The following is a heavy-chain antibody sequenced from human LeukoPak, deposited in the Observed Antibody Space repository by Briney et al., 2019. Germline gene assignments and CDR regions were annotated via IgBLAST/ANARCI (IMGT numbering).Heavy chain of an antibody. V-gene: IGHV3-15*01. Sequence: PGGSLRLSCAASGFTFNNYAMVWVRQTPGKGLEWVGRIRRKTDGETTDHAAPVKGRFTISRDDSKNTLYLQMNSLKTEDTAVYYRVTDLVIKGYFDYWGQGALVTVSS. D-gene: IGHD2-21*01. CDR3: VTDLVIKGYFDY. CDR1: GFTFNNYA. CDR2: IRRKTDGETT. J-gene: IGHJ4*02.